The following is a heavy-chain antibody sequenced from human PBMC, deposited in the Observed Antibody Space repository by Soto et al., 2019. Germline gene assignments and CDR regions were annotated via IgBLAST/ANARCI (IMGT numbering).Heavy chain of an antibody. CDR2: IYHSGST. J-gene: IGHJ4*02. CDR3: ARGRGSGYYALDY. CDR1: CYSISSGYY. D-gene: IGHD3-22*01. Sequence: SETLSLTCAVSCYSISSGYYWGWIRQPPGKGLEWIGSIYHSGSTYYNPSLKSRVTISVDTSKNQFSLKLSSVTAADTAVYYCARGRGSGYYALDYWGQGTLVTVSS. V-gene: IGHV4-38-2*01.